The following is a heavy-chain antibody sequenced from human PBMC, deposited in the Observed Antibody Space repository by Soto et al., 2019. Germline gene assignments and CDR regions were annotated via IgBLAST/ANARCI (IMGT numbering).Heavy chain of an antibody. J-gene: IGHJ5*02. V-gene: IGHV3-30*04. CDR2: ISYDGENQ. D-gene: IGHD3-10*01. CDR3: VSPHSESSNAFDL. CDR1: GFSFSHYA. Sequence: GGSLRLSCAASGFSFSHYAMHWVRQPPGKGLEWVALISYDGENQYFTDSVRGRFTISRDNSKTAVYLEMNDLRLDDTATYYCVSPHSESSNAFDLWGQRTLVTVS.